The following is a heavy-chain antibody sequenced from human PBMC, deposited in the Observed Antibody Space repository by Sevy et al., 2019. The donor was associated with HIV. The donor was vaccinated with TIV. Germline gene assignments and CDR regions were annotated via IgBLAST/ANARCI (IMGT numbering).Heavy chain of an antibody. Sequence: GGSLRLSCAASGFTFSSYEMNWVRQAPGKGLEWVSYISSSGSAIYYADSVKGRFTISRDNAKNSLFLQMNSLRAEDTAVYYCARAAVAGTGTGGGYWGQRTLVTVSS. CDR1: GFTFSSYE. CDR2: ISSSGSAI. V-gene: IGHV3-48*03. CDR3: ARAAVAGTGTGGGY. D-gene: IGHD6-19*01. J-gene: IGHJ4*02.